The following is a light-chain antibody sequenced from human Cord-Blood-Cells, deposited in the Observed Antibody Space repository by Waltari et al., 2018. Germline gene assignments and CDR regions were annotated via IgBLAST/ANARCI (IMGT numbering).Light chain of an antibody. Sequence: IQMSQSPSSLSASVGDRVTITCRASQRISSYLKWYQQKPGKSPKLLIYAASSLQSGVPSRFSGSGSGTDFTLTISRLQPEDFATYYCQQSYSTPYSFGQGTKLEIK. V-gene: IGKV1-39*01. J-gene: IGKJ2*03. CDR1: QRISSY. CDR2: AAS. CDR3: QQSYSTPYS.